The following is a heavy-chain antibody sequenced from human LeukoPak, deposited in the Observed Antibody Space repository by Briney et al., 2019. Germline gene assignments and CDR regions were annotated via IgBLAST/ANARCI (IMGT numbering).Heavy chain of an antibody. CDR2: IYYSGST. Sequence: SETLSLTCTVSGGSISSYYWSWIRQPPGKGLEWIGYIYYSGSTNYNPSLKSRVTISVDTSKNQFSLKLSSVTAADTAVYYCARGQGPYYYDSSGYLDYWGQGTLVTVSS. D-gene: IGHD3-22*01. V-gene: IGHV4-59*01. CDR1: GGSISSYY. J-gene: IGHJ4*02. CDR3: ARGQGPYYYDSSGYLDY.